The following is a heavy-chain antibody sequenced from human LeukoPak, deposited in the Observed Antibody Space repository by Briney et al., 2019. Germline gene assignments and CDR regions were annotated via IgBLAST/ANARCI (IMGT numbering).Heavy chain of an antibody. J-gene: IGHJ4*02. V-gene: IGHV1-18*01. D-gene: IGHD4-23*01. CDR1: GYTFTSYG. CDR3: ARLSHYGGLDQAGDY. CDR2: ISAYNGNI. Sequence: GASVKVSCKASGYTFTSYGISWVRQAPGQGLEWMGWISAYNGNINYAQKLQGRITMTTDTSTSTAYMELRSLRSDDTAVYYCARLSHYGGLDQAGDYWGQGTLVTVSS.